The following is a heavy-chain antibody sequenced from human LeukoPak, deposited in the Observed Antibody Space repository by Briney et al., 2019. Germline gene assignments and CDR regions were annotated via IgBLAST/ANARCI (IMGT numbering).Heavy chain of an antibody. CDR2: ISWNSGSI. CDR3: AKDLIAVVPATMGNYYYYYMDV. V-gene: IGHV3-9*01. J-gene: IGHJ6*03. Sequence: GGSLRLSSAASGFTFDDYGMSWVRQAPGKGLGWVSGISWNSGSIGYADSVKGRFTISRDNAKNSLYLQMNSLRGEDTAMYYCAKDLIAVVPATMGNYYYYYMDVWGKGTTVTISS. CDR1: GFTFDDYG. D-gene: IGHD2-2*01.